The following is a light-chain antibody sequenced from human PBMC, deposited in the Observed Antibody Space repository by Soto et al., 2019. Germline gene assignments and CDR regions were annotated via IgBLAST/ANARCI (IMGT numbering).Light chain of an antibody. Sequence: QSVLTQPPSVSGAPGQRVIISCTGSSSNIGADYDVHWYQQFPGTAPKLLIFGNTNRPSGVPDRFSGSKSGTSASLAITGLQAEDEADYYCQSYDSSLSGSVFGGGTQLTVL. CDR1: SSNIGADYD. CDR2: GNT. V-gene: IGLV1-40*01. J-gene: IGLJ2*01. CDR3: QSYDSSLSGSV.